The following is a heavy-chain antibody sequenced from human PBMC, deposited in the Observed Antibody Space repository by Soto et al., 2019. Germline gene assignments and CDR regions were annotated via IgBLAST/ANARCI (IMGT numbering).Heavy chain of an antibody. D-gene: IGHD1-7*01. CDR3: ASRDPGTSVDY. Sequence: SETLSLTCAVSGGSFTSNNWWTWVRQPPGQGLEWIGEIYRTGSTNYNPSLKSRVTISLDKSENQFSLKVTSLTAADTAVYYCASRDPGTSVDYWGQGTLVTVPQ. CDR2: IYRTGST. CDR1: GGSFTSNNW. V-gene: IGHV4-4*02. J-gene: IGHJ4*02.